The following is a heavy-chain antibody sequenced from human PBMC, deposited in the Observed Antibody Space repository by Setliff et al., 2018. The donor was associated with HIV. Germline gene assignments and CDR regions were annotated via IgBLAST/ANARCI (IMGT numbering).Heavy chain of an antibody. D-gene: IGHD6-25*01. CDR1: GYTFTSYG. J-gene: IGHJ6*03. Sequence: ASVKVSCKASGYTFTSYGVSWVRQAPGKGLEGMGLISGYNGWKKYPQKFQGSVTMTADTSTSTVYMELTSLASDDTAVYYCARWVDDNSEGSYYHYMDVWGNGASVTVSS. V-gene: IGHV1-18*01. CDR3: ARWVDDNSEGSYYHYMDV. CDR2: ISGYNGWK.